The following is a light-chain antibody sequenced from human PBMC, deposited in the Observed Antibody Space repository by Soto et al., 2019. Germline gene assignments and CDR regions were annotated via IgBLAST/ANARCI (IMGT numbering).Light chain of an antibody. CDR1: QSVSSN. Sequence: EIVMTQSPATLSVSPGERATLSCRAIQSVSSNLAWYQKKTVQAPRLRLYGASTRSTGIPDRFSGSGSGTEFTLTISSLQSADFAVYYDQQDNNCPRINLGQKTRLEIK. V-gene: IGKV3-15*01. J-gene: IGKJ5*01. CDR3: QQDNNCPRIN. CDR2: GAS.